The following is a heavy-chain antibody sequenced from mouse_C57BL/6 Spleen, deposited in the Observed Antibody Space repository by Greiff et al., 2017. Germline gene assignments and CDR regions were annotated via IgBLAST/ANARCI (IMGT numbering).Heavy chain of an antibody. CDR1: GYAFSSSW. Sequence: QVQLQQSGPELVKPGASVKISCKASGYAFSSSWMHWVKQRPGQGLEWIGRIYPGDGDTNYNGKFKGKATLTADKSSSTAYLQLSSLTSEDSAVFFFAGGSSHRYWYFDVWGTGTTVTVSS. CDR3: AGGSSHRYWYFDV. J-gene: IGHJ1*03. CDR2: IYPGDGDT. V-gene: IGHV1-82*01. D-gene: IGHD1-1*01.